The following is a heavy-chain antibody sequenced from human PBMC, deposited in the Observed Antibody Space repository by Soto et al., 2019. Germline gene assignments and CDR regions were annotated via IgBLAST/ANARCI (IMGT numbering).Heavy chain of an antibody. CDR1: GYTFTSYG. D-gene: IGHD3-9*01. V-gene: IGHV1-18*01. CDR2: ISAYNGNT. CDR3: ARVHFDWLLPKSNWFDP. Sequence: ASVKVSCKASGYTFTSYGISWVRQAPGQGLEWMGWISAYNGNTNYAQKLQGRVTMTTGTSTSTAYMELRSLRSDDTAVYYCARVHFDWLLPKSNWFDPWGQGTLVTVSS. J-gene: IGHJ5*02.